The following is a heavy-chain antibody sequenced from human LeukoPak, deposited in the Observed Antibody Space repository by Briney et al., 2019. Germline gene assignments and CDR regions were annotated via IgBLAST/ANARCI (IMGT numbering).Heavy chain of an antibody. CDR1: GFTFSNYA. J-gene: IGHJ5*02. CDR2: IYTGGST. V-gene: IGHV3-66*01. D-gene: IGHD3-10*01. CDR3: YYASGSYP. Sequence: GGSLRLSCAASGFTFSNYAMNWVRQAPGKGLEWVSLIYTGGSTYYADSVKGRFIIPRDNSKSTVYLQMNSLRVEDTSVYYCYYASGSYPWGQGTLVTVSS.